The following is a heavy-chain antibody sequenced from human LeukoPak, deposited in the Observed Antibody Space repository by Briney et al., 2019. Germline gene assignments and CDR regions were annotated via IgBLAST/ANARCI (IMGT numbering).Heavy chain of an antibody. Sequence: GGSLRLSCAVSGFTFSSYGMHWVRQAPGKGLEWVAVIWYDGSNKYYADSVKGRFIISRDNSKNTLYLQMNSLRAEDTAVYYCARDHIPSSSGWFDPWGQGTLVTVSS. CDR1: GFTFSSYG. CDR3: ARDHIPSSSGWFDP. V-gene: IGHV3-33*01. D-gene: IGHD6-6*01. CDR2: IWYDGSNK. J-gene: IGHJ5*02.